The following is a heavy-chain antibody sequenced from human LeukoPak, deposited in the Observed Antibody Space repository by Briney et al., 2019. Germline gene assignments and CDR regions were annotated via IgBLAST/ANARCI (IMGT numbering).Heavy chain of an antibody. CDR3: AKFRGYSYGPIGY. CDR2: ISGSGGST. Sequence: GGSLRLSCEATGFTFSRYAMSWVRQAPGKGLEWVSAISGSGGSTYYADSVKGRFTISRDNSKNTLYLQMNSLRAEDTVVYYCAKFRGYSYGPIGYWGQGTLVTVSS. CDR1: GFTFSRYA. V-gene: IGHV3-23*01. J-gene: IGHJ4*02. D-gene: IGHD5-18*01.